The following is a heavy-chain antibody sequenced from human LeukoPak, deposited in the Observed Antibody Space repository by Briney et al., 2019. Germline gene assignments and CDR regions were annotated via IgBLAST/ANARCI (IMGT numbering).Heavy chain of an antibody. Sequence: LETLSLTCAVYGESFSGYYWSWIRQPPGKGLEWIGEINHSGSTNYNPSLKSRVTISVDTSKNHFSLKLSSVTAADMAVYYCARGGNYYDSSGSTSDFDYWGQGTLVTVSS. CDR3: ARGGNYYDSSGSTSDFDY. J-gene: IGHJ4*02. CDR2: INHSGST. D-gene: IGHD3-22*01. V-gene: IGHV4-34*01. CDR1: GESFSGYY.